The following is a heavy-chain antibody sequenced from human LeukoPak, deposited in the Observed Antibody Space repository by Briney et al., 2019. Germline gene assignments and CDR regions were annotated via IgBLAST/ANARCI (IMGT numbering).Heavy chain of an antibody. CDR3: TRGGLTFGGN. D-gene: IGHD3-10*01. CDR2: VSHRGDT. Sequence: SETLSLTRAVFGGSISSSNLWSWVRQPPGKGLEWIGEVSHRGDTNYNPSLMSRVTISIDKSKNQFSLRLTSVTAADTAVYYCTRGGLTFGGNWGQGILVAVSS. CDR1: GGSISSSNL. V-gene: IGHV4/OR15-8*02. J-gene: IGHJ4*02.